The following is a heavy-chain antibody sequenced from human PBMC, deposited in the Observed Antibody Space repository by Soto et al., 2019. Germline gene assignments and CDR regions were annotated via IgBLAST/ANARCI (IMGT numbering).Heavy chain of an antibody. Sequence: GASVKVSCKASGYTFISHGISWVRQAPGQGLEWMGWISGKNGNTNYAQKLQGRVTLTTDTSTSTAYMELRSLRSDDTAVYYCARVSSSIVVVPDYGMDVWGQGTTVRVSS. CDR1: GYTFISHG. CDR2: ISGKNGNT. CDR3: ARVSSSIVVVPDYGMDV. D-gene: IGHD2-2*01. V-gene: IGHV1-18*04. J-gene: IGHJ6*02.